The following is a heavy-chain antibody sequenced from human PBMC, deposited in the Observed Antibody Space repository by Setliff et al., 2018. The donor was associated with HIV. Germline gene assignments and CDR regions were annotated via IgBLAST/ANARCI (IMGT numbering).Heavy chain of an antibody. Sequence: SETLSLTCTVSGGSASSGNYYWSWIRQHPGKGLEWIGYIYYSGSTYYNPSLKSRVTMSVDTSKNQFSLKLSSVTAADTAVYYCAREGARHYGSGRYHSWFDPWGQGTQVT. V-gene: IGHV4-31*03. CDR2: IYYSGST. CDR1: GGSASSGNYY. CDR3: AREGARHYGSGRYHSWFDP. J-gene: IGHJ5*02. D-gene: IGHD3-10*01.